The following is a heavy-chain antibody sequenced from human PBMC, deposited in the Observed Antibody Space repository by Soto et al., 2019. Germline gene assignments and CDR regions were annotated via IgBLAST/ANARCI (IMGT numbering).Heavy chain of an antibody. CDR2: IYYSGST. V-gene: IGHV4-39*01. D-gene: IGHD6-13*01. J-gene: IGHJ5*02. CDR3: ARPSGGAAAGQNWFDP. Sequence: QLQLQESGPGLVKPSETLSLTCTVSGGSISSSSYYWGWIRQPPGKGLEWIGSIYYSGSTYYNPSLKSRVTISVDTSKNQFSLKLSSVTAADTAVYYCARPSGGAAAGQNWFDPWGQGTLVTVSS. CDR1: GGSISSSSYY.